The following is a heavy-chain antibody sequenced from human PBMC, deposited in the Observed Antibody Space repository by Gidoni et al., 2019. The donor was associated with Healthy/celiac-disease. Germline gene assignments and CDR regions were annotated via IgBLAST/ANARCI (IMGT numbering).Heavy chain of an antibody. J-gene: IGHJ4*02. V-gene: IGHV3-48*01. Sequence: EGQLVESGGGLVQPGGSLRLSCAASGFTFGSARRNWVRQAPGKGLECVSYISSSSSTIDYADSVKGRFTISRDNAKNSLYLQMNSLRAEDTAVYYCARLSTPWGQGTLVTVSS. CDR3: ARLSTP. D-gene: IGHD4-4*01. CDR2: ISSSSSTI. CDR1: GFTFGSAR.